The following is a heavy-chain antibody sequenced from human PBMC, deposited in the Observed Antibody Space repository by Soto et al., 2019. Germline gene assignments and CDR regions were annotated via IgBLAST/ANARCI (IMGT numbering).Heavy chain of an antibody. D-gene: IGHD3-16*02. CDR3: AREYYDYVWGSYRSFWFDP. J-gene: IGHJ5*02. Sequence: PGGSLRLSCAASGITFSSNAVNWVHQTPGKGLEWVAVISYDGSSQYYADSVKGRFTISRDNSKNTLYLQMNSLRAEDTAVYYCAREYYDYVWGSYRSFWFDPWGQGTLVTVSS. V-gene: IGHV3-30-3*01. CDR1: GITFSSNA. CDR2: ISYDGSSQ.